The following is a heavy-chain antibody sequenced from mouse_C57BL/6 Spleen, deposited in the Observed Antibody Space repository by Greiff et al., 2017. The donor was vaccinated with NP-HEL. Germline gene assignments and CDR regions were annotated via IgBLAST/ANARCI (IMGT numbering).Heavy chain of an antibody. V-gene: IGHV1-55*01. Sequence: QVQLQQPGAELVKPGASVKMSCKASGYTFTSYWITWVKQRPGQGLEWIGDIYPGSGSTNYNEKFKSKATLTVDTSSSTAYMQLSSLTSEDSAVYYCARMESMMVRRAWFAYWGQGTLVTVSA. J-gene: IGHJ3*01. CDR2: IYPGSGST. D-gene: IGHD2-3*01. CDR1: GYTFTSYW. CDR3: ARMESMMVRRAWFAY.